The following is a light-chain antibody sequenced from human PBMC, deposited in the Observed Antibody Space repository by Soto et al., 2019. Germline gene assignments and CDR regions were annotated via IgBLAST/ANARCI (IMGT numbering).Light chain of an antibody. CDR2: KDS. CDR1: ALPKQY. V-gene: IGLV3-25*03. Sequence: SYELTQPPSVSVSPGQTARITCSGDALPKQYAYWYQQKPGQAPVLVIYKDSERPSGIPERFSGSSSGTTVTLTIGGVQAEDEADYYCQSADSSGTYPYVFGTGTKVTVL. J-gene: IGLJ1*01. CDR3: QSADSSGTYPYV.